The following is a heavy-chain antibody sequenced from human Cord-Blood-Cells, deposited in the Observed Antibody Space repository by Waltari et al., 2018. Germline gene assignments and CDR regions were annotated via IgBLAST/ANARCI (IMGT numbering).Heavy chain of an antibody. Sequence: QVQLVQSGAEVKKPGSSVKVSCKASGGTFSSYTISWVRQAPGQGVEGMGWSIPILGIAKHAQKFQGRVTITADKSTSTAYMELSSLRSEDTAVYYCARDRCGGDCSSPDWYFDLWGRGTLVTVSS. CDR2: SIPILGIA. CDR1: GGTFSSYT. J-gene: IGHJ2*01. D-gene: IGHD2-21*01. V-gene: IGHV1-69*08. CDR3: ARDRCGGDCSSPDWYFDL.